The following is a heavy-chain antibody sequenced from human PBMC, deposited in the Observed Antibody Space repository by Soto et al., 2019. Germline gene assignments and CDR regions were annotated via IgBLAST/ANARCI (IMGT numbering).Heavy chain of an antibody. CDR1: GFTLSSYS. CDR3: ARIRDNWFDP. D-gene: IGHD3-3*01. Sequence: PGGSLRLSCAASGFTLSSYSMNWVRQAPGKGLEWVSSISSSSSYIYYADSVKGRFTISRDNAKNSLYLQMNSLRAEDTAVYYCARIRDNWFDPWGQGTLVTVSS. CDR2: ISSSSSYI. J-gene: IGHJ5*02. V-gene: IGHV3-21*01.